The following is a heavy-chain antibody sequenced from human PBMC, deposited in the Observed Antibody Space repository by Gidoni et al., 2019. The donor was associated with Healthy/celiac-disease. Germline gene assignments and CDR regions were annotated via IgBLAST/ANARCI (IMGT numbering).Heavy chain of an antibody. CDR2: IYYSGST. V-gene: IGHV4-39*01. J-gene: IGHJ4*02. CDR1: GGSISSSSYY. Sequence: TCTVSGGSISSSSYYWGWIRQPPGKGLEWIGSIYYSGSTYDNPSLKSRVTISVDTSKNQFSLKLSSVTAADTAVYYCAIVGDLRFGSGSYYVDYWGQGTLVTVSS. CDR3: AIVGDLRFGSGSYYVDY. D-gene: IGHD3-10*01.